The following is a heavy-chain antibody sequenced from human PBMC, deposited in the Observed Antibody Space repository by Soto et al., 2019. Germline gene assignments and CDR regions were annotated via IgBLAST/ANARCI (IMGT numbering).Heavy chain of an antibody. CDR1: GGSISSYY. CDR3: ARHSPIFEYSSSYFDY. D-gene: IGHD6-6*01. V-gene: IGHV4-59*08. CDR2: IYYSGST. Sequence: SQTLSLTCTVSGGSISSYYWSWIRQPTGKGLEWIGYIYYSGSTNYNPSLKSRVTISVDTSKNQFSLKLSSVTAADTAVYYCARHSPIFEYSSSYFDYWGQGTLVTVSS. J-gene: IGHJ4*02.